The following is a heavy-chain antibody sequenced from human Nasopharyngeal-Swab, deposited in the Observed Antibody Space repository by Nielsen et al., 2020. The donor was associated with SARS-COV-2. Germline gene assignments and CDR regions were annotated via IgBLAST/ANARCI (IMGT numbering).Heavy chain of an antibody. Sequence: WIRQPPGKGLEWVAFISYEGSIRNYIDSVKGRFTVPRDSSKNTVYLQMNSLRPDDTAIYFCAKSMAYFQLSGTYNLDFWGQGTLVTVSS. CDR2: ISYEGSIR. CDR3: AKSMAYFQLSGTYNLDF. D-gene: IGHD2-21*01. V-gene: IGHV3-30*18. J-gene: IGHJ4*02.